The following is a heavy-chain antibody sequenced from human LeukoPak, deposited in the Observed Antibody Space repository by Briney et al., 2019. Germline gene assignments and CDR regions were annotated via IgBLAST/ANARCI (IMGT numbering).Heavy chain of an antibody. CDR3: AKLSPRSG. Sequence: SAPLSLTCTVDGASFSDYYWSWVRPPPGKGLEWIGEVNHSGVTHYNPSLKSRVTMSSDTSKNQFSLKLTSLTAADTAVYFCAKLSPRSGWGQGTLVTVSS. CDR1: GASFSDYY. J-gene: IGHJ4*02. V-gene: IGHV4-34*01. D-gene: IGHD3-3*01. CDR2: VNHSGVT.